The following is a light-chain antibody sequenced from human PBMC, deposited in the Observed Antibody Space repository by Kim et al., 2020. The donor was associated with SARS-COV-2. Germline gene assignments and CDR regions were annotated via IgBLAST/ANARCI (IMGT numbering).Light chain of an antibody. Sequence: EIVLTQSPGTLSLSSGDRVTLSCRTSQSLNSSYLAWYQQKPGQAPRLIIYGGSIRATGVPDRFSGGGSGTDFSLTISRLEPDDFAVYHCQQYCYSPYTWGQGTKLEF. V-gene: IGKV3-20*01. J-gene: IGKJ2*01. CDR1: QSLNSSY. CDR2: GGS. CDR3: QQYCYSPYT.